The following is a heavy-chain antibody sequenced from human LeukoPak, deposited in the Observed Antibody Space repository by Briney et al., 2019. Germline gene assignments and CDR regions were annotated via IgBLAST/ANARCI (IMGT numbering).Heavy chain of an antibody. J-gene: IGHJ4*02. CDR3: AKARLWFGELDY. V-gene: IGHV3-23*01. CDR2: ISGSGGST. CDR1: GFTFSGYA. D-gene: IGHD3-10*01. Sequence: PGGSLRLSCAASGFTFSGYAMSWVRQAPGKGLEWVSAISGSGGSTYYADSVKGGFTISRDNSKNTLYLQMNSLRAEDTAVYYCAKARLWFGELDYWGQGTLVTVSS.